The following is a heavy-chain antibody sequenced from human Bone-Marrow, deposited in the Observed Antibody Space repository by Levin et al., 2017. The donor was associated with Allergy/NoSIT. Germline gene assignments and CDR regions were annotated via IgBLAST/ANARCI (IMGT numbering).Heavy chain of an antibody. CDR2: ISYDGSNK. D-gene: IGHD4-23*01. J-gene: IGHJ4*02. CDR1: GFTFSSYA. Sequence: GGSLRLSCAASGFTFSSYAMHWVRQAPGKGLEWVAVISYDGSNKYYADSVKGRFTISRDNSKNTLYLQMNSLRAEDTAVYYCARDPGGNGDYFDYWGQGTLVTVSS. CDR3: ARDPGGNGDYFDY. V-gene: IGHV3-30-3*01.